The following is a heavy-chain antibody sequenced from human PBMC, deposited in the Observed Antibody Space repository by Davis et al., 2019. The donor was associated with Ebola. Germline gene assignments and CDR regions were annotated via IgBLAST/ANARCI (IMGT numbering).Heavy chain of an antibody. CDR3: ATFLGIAAAGENSDY. V-gene: IGHV1-2*06. Sequence: AASVKVSCKASGYSFAAHYIHWVRQAPGQGLEWMGRINPNFGGKIYAQKFQGRVTMTRDTSISTAYMELSRLRSDDTAVYYCATFLGIAAAGENSDYWGQGTLVTVSS. D-gene: IGHD6-13*01. CDR2: INPNFGGK. J-gene: IGHJ4*02. CDR1: GYSFAAHY.